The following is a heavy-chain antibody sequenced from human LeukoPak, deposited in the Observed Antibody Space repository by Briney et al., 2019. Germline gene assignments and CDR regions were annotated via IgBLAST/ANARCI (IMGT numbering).Heavy chain of an antibody. CDR3: ARLYDSSGYFYCYGMDV. CDR1: GFTFSSYE. D-gene: IGHD3-22*01. Sequence: PGGSLRLSCAASGFTFSSYEMNWVRQAPGKGLEWVSYISSSGSTIYYADSVKGRFTISRDNAKNSLYLQMNSLRAEDTAVYYCARLYDSSGYFYCYGMDVWGQGTTVTVSS. J-gene: IGHJ6*02. V-gene: IGHV3-48*03. CDR2: ISSSGSTI.